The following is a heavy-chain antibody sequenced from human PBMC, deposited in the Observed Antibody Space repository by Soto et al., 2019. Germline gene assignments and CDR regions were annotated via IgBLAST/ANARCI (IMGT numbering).Heavy chain of an antibody. J-gene: IGHJ3*02. CDR2: IIPILGIV. Sequence: QVQLVQSGAEVKKPGSSVKVSCKASGGTFSSYTISWVRQAPGQGLEWMGRIIPILGIVNYAQKFQGRVTITADKSTSTAYMELSSLRSEDTAVYYCAREARYDAFDSWGQGTMVTVSS. D-gene: IGHD3-16*02. V-gene: IGHV1-69*08. CDR3: AREARYDAFDS. CDR1: GGTFSSYT.